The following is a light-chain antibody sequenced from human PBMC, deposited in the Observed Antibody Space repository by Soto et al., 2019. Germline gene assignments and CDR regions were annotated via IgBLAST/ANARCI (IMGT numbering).Light chain of an antibody. J-gene: IGLJ1*01. V-gene: IGLV2-14*01. CDR2: EVS. CDR3: SSYTNSGTLYV. Sequence: QSALTQPASVSGSPGQSITISCTGTSSDIGGYHYVSWYQQYPGKAPKLIIYEVSARPSGVSTRFSASKSGNTASLSISGLQAEDEADYYCSSYTNSGTLYVFGTGTKVTVL. CDR1: SSDIGGYHY.